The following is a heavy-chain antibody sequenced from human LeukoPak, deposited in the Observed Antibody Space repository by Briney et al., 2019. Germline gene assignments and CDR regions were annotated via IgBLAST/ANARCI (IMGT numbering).Heavy chain of an antibody. V-gene: IGHV3-48*01. D-gene: IGHD3-10*01. CDR1: GFTFSSYS. J-gene: IGHJ5*02. Sequence: PGGSLRPSSAAYGFTFSSYSMNWVRQAPGKGREWISYISSASNTIYYADSVKGRFTISRDKSKNSVYLQMNSLRAEDTAMYCFARDGWFGDYNWFDPWGQGTLVTVSS. CDR3: ARDGWFGDYNWFDP. CDR2: ISSASNTI.